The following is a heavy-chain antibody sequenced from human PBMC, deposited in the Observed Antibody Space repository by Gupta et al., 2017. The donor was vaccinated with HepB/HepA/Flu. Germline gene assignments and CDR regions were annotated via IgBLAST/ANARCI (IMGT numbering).Heavy chain of an antibody. Sequence: QVQLQQWGAGLLKPSETLSLTCAVYGGSFSGYYWSWIRQPPGKGLEWIGEINHSGSTNYNPSLKSRVTISVDTSKNQFSLKLSSVTAADTAVYYCARDPIRIRYYYYGMDVWGQGTTVTVSS. J-gene: IGHJ6*02. V-gene: IGHV4-34*01. CDR3: ARDPIRIRYYYYGMDV. CDR2: INHSGST. D-gene: IGHD5-18*01. CDR1: GGSFSGYY.